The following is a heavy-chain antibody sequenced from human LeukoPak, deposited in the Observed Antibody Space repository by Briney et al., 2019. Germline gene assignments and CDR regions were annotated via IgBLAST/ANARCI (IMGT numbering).Heavy chain of an antibody. CDR3: ARGPGEIITIFGVVIRGYYFDY. CDR1: GGSFSGYY. J-gene: IGHJ4*02. CDR2: INHSGST. V-gene: IGHV4-34*01. Sequence: PSETLSLTCAVYGGSFSGYYWSWIRQPPGKGLEWIGEINHSGSTNYNPSLKSRGTISVDTSKNQFSLKLSSVTAADTAVYYCARGPGEIITIFGVVIRGYYFDYWGQGTLVTVSS. D-gene: IGHD3-3*01.